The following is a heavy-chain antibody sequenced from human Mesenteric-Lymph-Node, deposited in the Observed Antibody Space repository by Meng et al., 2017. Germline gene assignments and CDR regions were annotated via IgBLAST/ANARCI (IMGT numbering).Heavy chain of an antibody. CDR3: ACTMVRGVITNEYFQH. J-gene: IGHJ1*01. CDR1: GYTFNGYY. D-gene: IGHD3-10*01. CDR2: SNPNTGGT. Sequence: QGQLVQSGAEVKKPGASVKVSCKASGYTFNGYYMHWVRQAPGQGLEWMGWSNPNTGGTNCAQKSQGRVTMTRDTSITRDAMELRRLRSEDTAVYYCACTMVRGVITNEYFQHWGQGTLVTVSS. V-gene: IGHV1-2*02.